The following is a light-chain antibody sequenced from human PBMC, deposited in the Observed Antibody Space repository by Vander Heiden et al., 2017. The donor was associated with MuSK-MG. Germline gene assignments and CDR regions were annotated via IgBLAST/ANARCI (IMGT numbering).Light chain of an antibody. V-gene: IGLV2-14*03. Sequence: QSALTQPASVPGSPGQSITISCTGTSSDVGGYNYVSWYQHHPGKAPKLMIYDVSNRPSGVSNRFSGSKPGNTASLTISGLQAEDEADYYCSSYTSSSTLFGGGTKLTVL. CDR1: SSDVGGYNY. J-gene: IGLJ3*02. CDR3: SSYTSSSTL. CDR2: DVS.